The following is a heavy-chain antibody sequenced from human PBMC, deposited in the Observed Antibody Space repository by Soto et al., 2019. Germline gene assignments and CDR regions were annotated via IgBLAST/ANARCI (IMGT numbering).Heavy chain of an antibody. V-gene: IGHV4-4*07. CDR1: GASISGFY. Sequence: SETLSLTCTVSGASISGFYWSWIRKSAGRGLEWIGRIYATGTTDYNPSLKSRVMMSVGTSKKQFSLKLRSVTAADTAVYYCVRDGTKTLRDWFDPWGQGISVTVSS. D-gene: IGHD1-1*01. J-gene: IGHJ5*02. CDR2: IYATGTT. CDR3: VRDGTKTLRDWFDP.